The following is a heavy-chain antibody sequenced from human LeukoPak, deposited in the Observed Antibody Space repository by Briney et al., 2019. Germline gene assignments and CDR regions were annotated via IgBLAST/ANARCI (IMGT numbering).Heavy chain of an antibody. V-gene: IGHV3-7*01. Sequence: GGSLRLSCAVSGFTFSSYWMSWARQAPGKGLEWVANIKQDGSEKYYVDSVKGRFTISRDNAKNSLYLQMNSLRAEDTAVYYCARVRWFGELSPLDYWGQGTLVTVSS. CDR2: IKQDGSEK. CDR1: GFTFSSYW. CDR3: ARVRWFGELSPLDY. J-gene: IGHJ4*02. D-gene: IGHD3-10*01.